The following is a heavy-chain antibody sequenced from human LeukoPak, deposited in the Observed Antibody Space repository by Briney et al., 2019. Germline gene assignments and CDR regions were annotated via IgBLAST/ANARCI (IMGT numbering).Heavy chain of an antibody. V-gene: IGHV3-30*15. CDR1: GFTFSSYA. CDR3: ARAEFYFDSSGYYPFDL. Sequence: ARSLRLSCAASGFTFSSYAAHWVRQAPGKGLEWVAAISYDGSKKYYADSVKGRFTISRDNSKNTLDLQVSSPRVEDTAMYYCARAEFYFDSSGYYPFDLWGQGTLVTVSS. J-gene: IGHJ4*02. D-gene: IGHD3-22*01. CDR2: ISYDGSKK.